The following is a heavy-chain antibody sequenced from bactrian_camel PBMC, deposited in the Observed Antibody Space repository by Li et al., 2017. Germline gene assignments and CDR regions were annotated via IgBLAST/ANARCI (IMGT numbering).Heavy chain of an antibody. V-gene: IGHV3S53*01. J-gene: IGHJ4*01. Sequence: HVQLVESGGGSEQVGGSLRVSCEVSGYTADKPYCMGWFRQAPGEEREGVATIDGNGDTSYADSVKGRFTISKDNVKNTVALQMNSLEPGDTAMYYCAKFFGQVNSDCYSGLRDISKGPRDWGQGTQVTVS. CDR1: GYTADKPYC. D-gene: IGHD3*01. CDR2: IDGNGDT. CDR3: AKFFGQVNSDCYSGLRDISKGPRD.